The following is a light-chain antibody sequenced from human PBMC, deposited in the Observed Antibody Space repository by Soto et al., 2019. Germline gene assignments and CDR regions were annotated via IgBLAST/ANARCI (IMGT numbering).Light chain of an antibody. CDR3: QQYVTAFRT. J-gene: IGKJ1*01. CDR2: DAS. CDR1: QSVRSW. Sequence: DIQMTQSPSTLSASVGDRVTITCRASQSVRSWLSWYHQKPGRAPKFLIYDASSLQSGVPSRFSGSGSGTEFTLTISSLQPDDFATYYCQQYVTAFRTFGQGTKVDIK. V-gene: IGKV1-5*01.